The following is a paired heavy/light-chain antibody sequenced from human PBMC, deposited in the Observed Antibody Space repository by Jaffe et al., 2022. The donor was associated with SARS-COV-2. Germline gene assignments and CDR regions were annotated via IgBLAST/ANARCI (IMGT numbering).Light chain of an antibody. Sequence: DIVMTQSPDSLAVSLGERATINCKSSQSVLYSSNNKNYLAWYQQKPGQPPKLLIYWASTRESGVPDRFSGSGSGTDFTLTISSLQAEDVAVYYCQQYYGSPFTFGPGTKVDIK. CDR2: WAS. CDR3: QQYYGSPFT. J-gene: IGKJ3*01. CDR1: QSVLYSSNNKNY. V-gene: IGKV4-1*01.
Heavy chain of an antibody. J-gene: IGHJ3*02. Sequence: QVQLVESGGGVVQPGRSLRLSCAAYEFTFSKYAMHWVRQAPGKGLEWVAVISYDGSNKYYADSVKGRFTISRDDSKNTLYLQMNSLRAEDTAVYYCARVSGSSGWHNDAYDIWGHGTMVTVSS. CDR2: ISYDGSNK. D-gene: IGHD6-19*01. CDR1: EFTFSKYA. V-gene: IGHV3-30-3*01. CDR3: ARVSGSSGWHNDAYDI.